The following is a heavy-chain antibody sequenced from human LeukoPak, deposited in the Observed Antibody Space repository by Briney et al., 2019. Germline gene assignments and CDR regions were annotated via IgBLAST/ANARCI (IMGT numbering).Heavy chain of an antibody. CDR3: AKGKAAGLLDWFDP. D-gene: IGHD6-19*01. Sequence: GGALRLSCAPSGFTLRDYTMAWVRHAPEEGLQWVARIVTSYVATYYVVSVAGGFVVYRDNFKNILYLQMNRVRVEDTAMYFCAKGKAAGLLDWFDPWGPGTLVTVSS. CDR2: IVTSYVAT. J-gene: IGHJ5*02. CDR1: GFTLRDYT. V-gene: IGHV3-23*05.